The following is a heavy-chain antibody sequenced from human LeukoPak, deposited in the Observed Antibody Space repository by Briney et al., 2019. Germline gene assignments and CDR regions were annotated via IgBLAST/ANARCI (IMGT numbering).Heavy chain of an antibody. J-gene: IGHJ4*02. CDR3: ASLPVGAAAGSRPFDY. CDR1: GGSISSYY. CDR2: IYYSGST. V-gene: IGHV4-59*08. D-gene: IGHD6-13*01. Sequence: SETLSLTCTVSGGSISSYYWSWIRQPPGKGLEWIGYIYYSGSTNYNPSLKGRVTISVDTSKNQFSLKLSSVTAADTAVYYCASLPVGAAAGSRPFDYWGQGTLVTVSS.